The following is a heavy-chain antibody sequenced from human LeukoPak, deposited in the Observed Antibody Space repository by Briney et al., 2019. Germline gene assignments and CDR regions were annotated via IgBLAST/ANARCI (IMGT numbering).Heavy chain of an antibody. CDR3: ARAGDPYSSSWYGRSYYFDY. CDR1: GFTFSSYA. J-gene: IGHJ4*02. D-gene: IGHD6-13*01. CDR2: ISYDGSNK. Sequence: PGGSLRLSCAASGFTFSSYAMHWVRQAPGKGLEWVAVISYDGSNKYYADSVKGRFTISRDNSKNTLYLQMGSLRAEDMAVYYCARAGDPYSSSWYGRSYYFDYWGQGTLVTVSS. V-gene: IGHV3-30*14.